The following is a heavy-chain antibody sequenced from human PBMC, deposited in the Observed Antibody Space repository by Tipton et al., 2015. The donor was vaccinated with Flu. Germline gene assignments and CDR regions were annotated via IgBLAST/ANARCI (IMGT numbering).Heavy chain of an antibody. D-gene: IGHD2-2*01. CDR3: AKNAGGPAAIRRSAYYYIDV. CDR2: ISFSTSTI. CDR1: GFTFSSYS. V-gene: IGHV3-48*04. Sequence: SLRLSCAASGFTFSSYSMNWVRQAPGKGLEWISYISFSTSTIYYADSVKGRFTISRDNAKNSLHLQMNSLRAEDTAVYYCAKNAGGPAAIRRSAYYYIDVWGKGITVTVSS. J-gene: IGHJ6*03.